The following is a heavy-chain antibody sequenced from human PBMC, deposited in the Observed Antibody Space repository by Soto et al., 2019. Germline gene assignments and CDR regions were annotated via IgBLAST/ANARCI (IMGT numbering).Heavy chain of an antibody. CDR1: GFNIRNLY. J-gene: IGHJ4*02. D-gene: IGHD5-18*01. Sequence: GRSLRLSCAASGFNIRNLYMSLVRQAPGKGLECVSTIYGGDATYYADSVKGRFTISRDISKNTIYLQMNSLRVEDTAVYYCARDGEYSYGYGFDYWGQGAQVTVSS. V-gene: IGHV3-53*01. CDR3: ARDGEYSYGYGFDY. CDR2: IYGGDAT.